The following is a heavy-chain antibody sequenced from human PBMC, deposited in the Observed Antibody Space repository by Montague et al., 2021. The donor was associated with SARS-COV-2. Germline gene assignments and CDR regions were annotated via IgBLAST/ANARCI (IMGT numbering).Heavy chain of an antibody. CDR2: IYHSGST. Sequence: SETLSLTCTVSGGSISSSSYYWAWIRQPPGKGPELIGSIYHSGSTFYNPSLKSRVSMPVDTSKNQFSLKLIPVTAADTAMYYCARVKWELSVGNVFDIWGQGTMVTVSS. V-gene: IGHV4-39*01. CDR3: ARVKWELSVGNVFDI. CDR1: GGSISSSSYY. J-gene: IGHJ3*02. D-gene: IGHD1-26*01.